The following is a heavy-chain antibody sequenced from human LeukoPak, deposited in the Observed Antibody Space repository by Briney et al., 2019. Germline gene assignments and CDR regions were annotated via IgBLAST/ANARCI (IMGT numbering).Heavy chain of an antibody. J-gene: IGHJ6*02. CDR2: ITGSGGST. CDR3: AKDGGGSLEWLPPMDV. Sequence: GGSLRLSCAASGFTFSNHAMGWVRPAPGKGLEWVSSITGSGGSTYYGDSEKGRFTISRDNSKNTLYLQMNRLRVEDTAVYYCAKDGGGSLEWLPPMDVWGRGTTVTVSS. D-gene: IGHD3-3*01. CDR1: GFTFSNHA. V-gene: IGHV3-23*01.